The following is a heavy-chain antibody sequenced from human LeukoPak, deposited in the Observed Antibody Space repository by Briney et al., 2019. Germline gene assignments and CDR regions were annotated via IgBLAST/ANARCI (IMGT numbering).Heavy chain of an antibody. V-gene: IGHV1-2*02. Sequence: GASVKVSCKASGYTFTGYYMHWVRQAPGQGLEWMGWINPNSGGTNYAQKFQGRVTMTRDTSISTAYMELSRLRSDDTAVYYCARVRRLKMATITTIDYWGQGTLVTVSS. CDR3: ARVRRLKMATITTIDY. D-gene: IGHD5-24*01. CDR1: GYTFTGYY. J-gene: IGHJ4*02. CDR2: INPNSGGT.